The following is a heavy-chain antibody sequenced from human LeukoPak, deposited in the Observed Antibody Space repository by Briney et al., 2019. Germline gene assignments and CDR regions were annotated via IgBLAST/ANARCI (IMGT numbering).Heavy chain of an antibody. V-gene: IGHV3-48*03. Sequence: GGSLRLSCAASGFTFSSYEMNWVRQAPGKGLEWVSYISSSGSTIYYADSVKGRFTISRDNAKNSLYLQMSGLRAEDTAVYYCARNYPRGPVDYWGQGTLVTVSS. CDR3: ARNYPRGPVDY. CDR1: GFTFSSYE. D-gene: IGHD1-7*01. CDR2: ISSSGSTI. J-gene: IGHJ4*02.